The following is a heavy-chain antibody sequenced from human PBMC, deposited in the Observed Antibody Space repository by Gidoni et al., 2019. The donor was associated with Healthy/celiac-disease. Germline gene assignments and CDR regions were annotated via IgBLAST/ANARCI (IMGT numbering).Heavy chain of an antibody. J-gene: IGHJ4*02. CDR3: ARADSPPEYYDILTGYYLDY. V-gene: IGHV3-30*04. Sequence: QVQLVESGGGVVQPGRSLRLSCAASGFTFSSYAMHWVRQAPGKGLEWVAVISYDGSNKYYADSVKGRFTISRDNSKNTLYLQMNSLRAEDTAVYYCARADSPPEYYDILTGYYLDYWGQGTLVTVSS. CDR2: ISYDGSNK. D-gene: IGHD3-9*01. CDR1: GFTFSSYA.